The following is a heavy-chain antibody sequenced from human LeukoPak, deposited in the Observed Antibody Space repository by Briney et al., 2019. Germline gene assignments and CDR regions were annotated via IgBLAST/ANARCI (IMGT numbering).Heavy chain of an antibody. CDR3: ARAERWLQFNDAFDI. D-gene: IGHD5-24*01. CDR2: IYYSGST. J-gene: IGHJ3*02. Sequence: SETLSLTCTVSGGSISSYYWSWLRQPPGKGLEWLGYIYYSGSTNYNPSLKSRVTISVDTSKNQFSLKLSSVTAADTAVYYCARAERWLQFNDAFDIWGQGTMVTVSS. V-gene: IGHV4-59*08. CDR1: GGSISSYY.